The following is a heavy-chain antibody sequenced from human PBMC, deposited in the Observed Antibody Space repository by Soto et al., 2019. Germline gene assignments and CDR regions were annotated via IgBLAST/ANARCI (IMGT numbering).Heavy chain of an antibody. Sequence: SETRSLTCTVSGDSINSGAYFWTWIRQLPGKGLEWIGYIYYSGRTYSNPSLKSRLTLSIDTSKNQFSLKLSSVTAADTALYYCARDCSSDTSSPSGSFDPWAQRTLVPVSS. D-gene: IGHD3-22*01. CDR1: GDSINSGAYF. CDR3: ARDCSSDTSSPSGSFDP. J-gene: IGHJ5*02. CDR2: IYYSGRT. V-gene: IGHV4-31*03.